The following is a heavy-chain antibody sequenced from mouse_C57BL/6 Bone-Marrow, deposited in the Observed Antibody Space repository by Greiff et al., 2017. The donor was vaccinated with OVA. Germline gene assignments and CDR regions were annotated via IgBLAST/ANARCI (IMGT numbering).Heavy chain of an antibody. J-gene: IGHJ3*01. CDR3: TTCAPFAY. CDR1: GFNIKDDY. Sequence: EVQLQQSGAELVRPGASVKLSCTASGFNIKDDYMHLVKQRPEQGLEWIGWIDPENGDTEYASKFQGKATITADTSSNTAYLQLSSLTSEDTAVYYCTTCAPFAYWGQGTLVTVSA. CDR2: IDPENGDT. V-gene: IGHV14-4*01. D-gene: IGHD6-1*01.